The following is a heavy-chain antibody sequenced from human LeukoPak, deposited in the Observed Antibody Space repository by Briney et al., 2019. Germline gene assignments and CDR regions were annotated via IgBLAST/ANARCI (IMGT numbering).Heavy chain of an antibody. D-gene: IGHD3-22*01. CDR3: ARRWTYYYDSSGQPIYYFDY. J-gene: IGHJ4*02. V-gene: IGHV3-48*03. Sequence: QPGGSLRLSCAASGFTFSSYEMNWVRQAPGKGLEWVSYISSSGSTIYYADSVKGRFTISRDNAKNSLYLQMNSLRAEDTAVYYCARRWTYYYDSSGQPIYYFDYWGQGTLVTVSS. CDR2: ISSSGSTI. CDR1: GFTFSSYE.